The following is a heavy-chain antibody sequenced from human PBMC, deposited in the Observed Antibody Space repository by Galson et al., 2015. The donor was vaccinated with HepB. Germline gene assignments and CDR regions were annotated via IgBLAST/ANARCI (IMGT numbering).Heavy chain of an antibody. Sequence: SLRLSCAASGFTFGDYAMSWVRQAPGKGLEWVGFIRSKAYGGTTEYAASVKGRFTISRDDSKSIAYLQMNSLKTEDTAVYYCTRDQVWFGELLPVYYYYYGMDVGGQGTTVTVSS. V-gene: IGHV3-49*04. D-gene: IGHD3-10*01. CDR2: IRSKAYGGTT. J-gene: IGHJ6*02. CDR3: TRDQVWFGELLPVYYYYYGMDV. CDR1: GFTFGDYA.